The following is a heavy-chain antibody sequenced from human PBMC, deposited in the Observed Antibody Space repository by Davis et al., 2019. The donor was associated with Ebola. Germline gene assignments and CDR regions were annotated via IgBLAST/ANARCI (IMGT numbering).Heavy chain of an antibody. CDR3: AREAHGSGSYYKAFDY. D-gene: IGHD3-10*01. V-gene: IGHV1-46*01. CDR1: GYTFTSYY. CDR2: LNPSGGST. J-gene: IGHJ4*02. Sequence: AASVKVSCKASGYTFTSYYMHWVRQAPGQGLEWMRILNPSGGSTTYAQRFQGRVTTTRDTSTSTVYMELSSLTSEDTAVYYCAREAHGSGSYYKAFDYWGQGTLVTVSS.